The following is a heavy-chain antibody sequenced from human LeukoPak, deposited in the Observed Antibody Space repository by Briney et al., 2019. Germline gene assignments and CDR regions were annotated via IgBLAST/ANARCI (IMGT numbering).Heavy chain of an antibody. D-gene: IGHD4-23*01. Sequence: GGSLGLSCAVSGFTFSSYWMHWVRQAPGKWLVWVSRIDRDGSRITYADSVKGRFTISRDNGKNTLFLQMNSLRAEDAAVYYCVRGNDYGGPHYWGQGTLVTVSS. J-gene: IGHJ4*02. CDR2: IDRDGSRI. CDR1: GFTFSSYW. V-gene: IGHV3-74*01. CDR3: VRGNDYGGPHY.